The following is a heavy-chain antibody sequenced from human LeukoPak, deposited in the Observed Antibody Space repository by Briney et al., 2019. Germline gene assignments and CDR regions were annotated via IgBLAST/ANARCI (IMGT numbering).Heavy chain of an antibody. J-gene: IGHJ6*04. Sequence: ASVKVSCKASGYTFTGYYMHWVRQAPGQGLEWIGWINPNSGGTNYAQKFQGWVTMTRDTSISTAYMELSRLRSDDTAVYYCARSSLLGYCSSTSCVHYYYGMDVWGKGTTVTVSS. CDR2: INPNSGGT. V-gene: IGHV1-2*04. CDR1: GYTFTGYY. D-gene: IGHD2-2*01. CDR3: ARSSLLGYCSSTSCVHYYYGMDV.